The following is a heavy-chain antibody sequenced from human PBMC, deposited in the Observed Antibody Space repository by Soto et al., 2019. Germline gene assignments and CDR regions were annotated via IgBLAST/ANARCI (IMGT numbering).Heavy chain of an antibody. CDR1: GCTFSNYA. Sequence: EVQLLESGGGLVQPGGSPRLSCAASGCTFSNYAMSWVRQAPGQGLEWVSAISGSGSGTYYTASVQGRFTISRDNSKSTLYLQVNSLSAKGTAFYYCASSGRGVPAAPSEYWGQGSIVTV. CDR3: ASSGRGVPAAPSEY. J-gene: IGHJ4*02. V-gene: IGHV3-23*01. CDR2: ISGSGSGT. D-gene: IGHD2-2*01.